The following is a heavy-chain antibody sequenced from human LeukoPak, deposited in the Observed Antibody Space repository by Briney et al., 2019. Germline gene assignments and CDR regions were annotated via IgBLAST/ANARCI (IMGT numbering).Heavy chain of an antibody. CDR3: AKTITAMVKCYYGMDV. D-gene: IGHD5-18*01. CDR1: GFTFSSYA. CDR2: ISGSGGST. V-gene: IGHV3-23*01. J-gene: IGHJ6*04. Sequence: GGSLRLSCAASGFTFSSYAMSWGRHAPRKGLEWVSAISGSGGSTYYADSVKGRFTISRDNSQNTLYLHLNSLRAEDTAVYYCAKTITAMVKCYYGMDVWGKGTTVTVSS.